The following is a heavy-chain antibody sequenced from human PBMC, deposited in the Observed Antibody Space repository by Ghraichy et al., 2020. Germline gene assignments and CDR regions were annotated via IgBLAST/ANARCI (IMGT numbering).Heavy chain of an antibody. CDR2: IDPDGGDT. CDR3: TRGPPTMMPFDL. CDR1: GFTFRTYW. V-gene: IGHV3-74*01. J-gene: IGHJ4*02. Sequence: GESLNISCAVSGFTFRTYWMHWVRQAPGKGLEWVARIDPDGGDTDFADSVKGRFAMSRDNARNKLYLQMNSLRGDDTAIYYCTRGPPTMMPFDLWGQGALVTVSS. D-gene: IGHD1/OR15-1a*01.